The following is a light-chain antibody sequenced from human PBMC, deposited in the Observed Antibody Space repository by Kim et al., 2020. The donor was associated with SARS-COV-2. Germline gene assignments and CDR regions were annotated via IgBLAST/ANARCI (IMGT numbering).Light chain of an antibody. CDR3: QQFNSYPLT. CDR1: QGISSA. V-gene: IGKV1-13*02. J-gene: IGKJ3*01. Sequence: ASVGDRVTITCRASQGISSALAWYQQKPGQAPKLLIYDASSLESGVPLRFSGSGSGTDFTLTISSLQPEDFATYYCQQFNSYPLTFGPGTKVDIK. CDR2: DAS.